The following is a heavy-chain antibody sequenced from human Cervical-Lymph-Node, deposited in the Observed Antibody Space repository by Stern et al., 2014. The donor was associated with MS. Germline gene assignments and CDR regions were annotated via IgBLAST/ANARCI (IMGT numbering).Heavy chain of an antibody. D-gene: IGHD3-3*01. V-gene: IGHV3-53*01. CDR2: IYSDGST. CDR1: GFTVSSNY. CDR3: ARAIFGVVTPTMVQDAFEN. Sequence: EVHLVESGGGLIQPGGSLRLSCAASGFTVSSNYMSWVRQAPGKGLEWVSLIYSDGSTYSTDSVKCRFTISRDRSKNTMYLQMNGLRAEDTAVYYCARAIFGVVTPTMVQDAFENWGQGTRVTVSS. J-gene: IGHJ3*02.